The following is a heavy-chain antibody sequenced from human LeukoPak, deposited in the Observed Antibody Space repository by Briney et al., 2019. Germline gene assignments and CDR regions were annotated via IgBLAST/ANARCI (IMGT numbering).Heavy chain of an antibody. CDR1: GFTFSSYA. D-gene: IGHD3-10*01. V-gene: IGHV3-30*04. CDR2: ISYDGSNK. CDR3: AKLFESGTYNNFFHY. J-gene: IGHJ4*02. Sequence: GGSLGLSCAASGFTFSSYAMHWVRQAPGKGLEWVAVISYDGSNKYYADSVKGRFTISRDNSKNALYLQMNSLRPEDTAIYYCAKLFESGTYNNFFHYWGQGTLVTVFS.